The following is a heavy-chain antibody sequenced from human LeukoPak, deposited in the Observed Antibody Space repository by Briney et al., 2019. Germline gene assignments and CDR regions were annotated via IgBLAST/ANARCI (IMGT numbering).Heavy chain of an antibody. V-gene: IGHV1-8*01. Sequence: ASVKVSCKASGYTFTSYDINWFRQATGQGLEWMGWMNPNSGNTGYAQKFQGRVTMTRNTSMSTAYMELSSLRSEDTAVYYCAIRTHVDIVATLGERVKKGLDYWGQGTPVTVSS. CDR3: AIRTHVDIVATLGERVKKGLDY. CDR2: MNPNSGNT. CDR1: GYTFTSYD. D-gene: IGHD5-12*01. J-gene: IGHJ4*02.